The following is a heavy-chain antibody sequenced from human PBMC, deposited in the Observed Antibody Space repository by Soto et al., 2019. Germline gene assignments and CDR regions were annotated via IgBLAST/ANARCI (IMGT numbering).Heavy chain of an antibody. V-gene: IGHV2-5*01. CDR2: IYWYDDK. J-gene: IGHJ1*01. CDR3: ALPSSGPGYFQH. Sequence: QITLKESGPTLVKPTQTLTLTCTFSGFSLSTSGVGVGWIRQPPGKALEWLALIYWYDDKRYSPSLKSRLTITTDTSKNQVVPTMTNMDPVDTATYYCALPSSGPGYFQHWGQGTLVTVSS. CDR1: GFSLSTSGVG. D-gene: IGHD6-19*01.